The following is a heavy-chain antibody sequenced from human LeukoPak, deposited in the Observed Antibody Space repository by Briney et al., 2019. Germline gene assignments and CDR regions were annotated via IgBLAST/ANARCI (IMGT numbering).Heavy chain of an antibody. V-gene: IGHV4-59*01. CDR3: ASRSSIWSGYQDTLYYFDS. CDR1: GGSLTNYY. Sequence: SETLSLTCTVSGGSLTNYYWSWIRQPPGKRLEWIGHIYYSGSTNYNPSLKSRVTISVDTSKNQFSLKLSSVTAADTAVYYCASRSSIWSGYQDTLYYFDSWGQGTLVTVSS. D-gene: IGHD3-3*01. CDR2: IYYSGST. J-gene: IGHJ4*02.